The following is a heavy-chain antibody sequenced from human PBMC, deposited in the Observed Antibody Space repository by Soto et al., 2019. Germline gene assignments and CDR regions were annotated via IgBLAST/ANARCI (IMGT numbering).Heavy chain of an antibody. D-gene: IGHD3-3*01. CDR3: ARSPITLFGVVIDDAFDI. Sequence: QVQLQESGPGLVKPSETLSLTCTVSGVSISSYYGSWIRQPPGKGLEWIGYFYYSGSTNYNPSLKSRVTISVDTSKNQFSLKLSSVTAADTAVYYCARSPITLFGVVIDDAFDIWGQGTMVTVSS. J-gene: IGHJ3*02. V-gene: IGHV4-59*08. CDR1: GVSISSYY. CDR2: FYYSGST.